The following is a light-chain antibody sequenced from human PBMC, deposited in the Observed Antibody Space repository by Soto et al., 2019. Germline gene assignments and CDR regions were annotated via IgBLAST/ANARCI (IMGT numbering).Light chain of an antibody. Sequence: QSVLTQPASVSGSPGQSITICCTGTSRDVGAYDYVSWYLQYPDKAPQLLIYYVDHRPSGVSSRFSGSKSGNTASLTISGLQAEDEGDYYCCSYADGSIYFFGTGTKLTVL. CDR2: YVD. CDR3: CSYADGSIYF. V-gene: IGLV2-14*03. CDR1: SRDVGAYDY. J-gene: IGLJ1*01.